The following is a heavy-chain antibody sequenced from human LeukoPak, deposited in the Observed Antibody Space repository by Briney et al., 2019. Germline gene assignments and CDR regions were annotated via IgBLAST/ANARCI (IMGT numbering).Heavy chain of an antibody. CDR1: AGTFTIYA. CDR2: IITIFGTA. CDR3: ARDSGDSSGWYFDY. D-gene: IGHD6-19*01. Sequence: SVTVSLTCSAGTFTIYAISWVRQAQGQGKEWMGGIITIFGTANYAQKFQGRVTITTDESTSTAYMELSSLRSEDTAVYYCARDSGDSSGWYFDYWGQGTLVTVSS. V-gene: IGHV1-69*05. J-gene: IGHJ4*02.